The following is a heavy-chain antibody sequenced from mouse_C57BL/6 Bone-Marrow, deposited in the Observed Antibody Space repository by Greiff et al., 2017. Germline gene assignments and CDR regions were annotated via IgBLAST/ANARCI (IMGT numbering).Heavy chain of an antibody. J-gene: IGHJ3*01. Sequence: EVQLVESGGGLVKPGGSLILTCAVTGFTFSDDGMHWVRKAPEKGLEWVAYISSGSSTIYYADTVKGRLTISRDNAKNTLFLQMTSLTSEDTAMYYCARSLAWFAYWGQGTLVTVSA. V-gene: IGHV5-17*01. CDR3: ARSLAWFAY. CDR2: ISSGSSTI. CDR1: GFTFSDDG. D-gene: IGHD6-2*01.